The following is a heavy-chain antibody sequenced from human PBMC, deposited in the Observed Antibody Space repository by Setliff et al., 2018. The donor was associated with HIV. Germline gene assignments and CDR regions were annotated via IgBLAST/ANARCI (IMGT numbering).Heavy chain of an antibody. J-gene: IGHJ5*02. CDR2: IYYSGST. Sequence: PSETLSLTCTVSGGSISSSSYYWGCIRQPPGMGLEWIGSIYYSGSTNYNPSLKSRVTISVDTSKNQFSLKLSSVTAADTAVYYCAGCITGTTHWFDPWGQGTLVTVSS. V-gene: IGHV4-39*07. CDR3: AGCITGTTHWFDP. CDR1: GGSISSSSYY. D-gene: IGHD1-20*01.